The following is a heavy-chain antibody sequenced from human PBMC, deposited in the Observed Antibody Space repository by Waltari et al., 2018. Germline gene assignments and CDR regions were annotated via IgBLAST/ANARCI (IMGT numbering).Heavy chain of an antibody. Sequence: QVQLVQSGGEVRKPGASVKVSCKPCGHTFTGYDKHWARTAPGQGLEWMGWINPNSGGTNYAQKFQGRVTMTRDTSISTAYMELSRLRSDDTAVYYCARDHRRIAARPWFDPWGQGTLVTVSS. CDR2: INPNSGGT. J-gene: IGHJ5*02. V-gene: IGHV1-2*02. CDR3: ARDHRRIAARPWFDP. D-gene: IGHD6-6*01. CDR1: GHTFTGYD.